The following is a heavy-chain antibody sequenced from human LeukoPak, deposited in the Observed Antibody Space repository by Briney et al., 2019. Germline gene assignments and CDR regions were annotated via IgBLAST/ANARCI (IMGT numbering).Heavy chain of an antibody. CDR1: VYTFTSYD. CDR3: ARRHGRCSDGSCYYPDY. CDR2: MNPNSGNT. D-gene: IGHD2-15*01. Sequence: ASVKVSFKASVYTFTSYDINWVRQATGQGLEWMGWMNPNSGNTGYAQKFQGRVTMPRNSSITTAYMELSSLRSEDTAVYYCARRHGRCSDGSCYYPDYWGQGTLVTVSS. V-gene: IGHV1-8*01. J-gene: IGHJ4*02.